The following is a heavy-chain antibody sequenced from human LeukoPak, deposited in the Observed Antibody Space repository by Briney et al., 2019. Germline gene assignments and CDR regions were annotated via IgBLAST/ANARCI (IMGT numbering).Heavy chain of an antibody. J-gene: IGHJ6*03. D-gene: IGHD2-15*01. Sequence: PSETLSLTCTVSGGSISSSSYYWGWIRQPPGKGLEWIGTVHSSGRTYQNPSLKSRVTISVDTSKNQFSLKLRSVTAADTAVYFCARHVVLQAYYFYYMDVWGKGTTVTVSS. CDR1: GGSISSSSYY. CDR3: ARHVVLQAYYFYYMDV. V-gene: IGHV4-39*01. CDR2: VHSSGRT.